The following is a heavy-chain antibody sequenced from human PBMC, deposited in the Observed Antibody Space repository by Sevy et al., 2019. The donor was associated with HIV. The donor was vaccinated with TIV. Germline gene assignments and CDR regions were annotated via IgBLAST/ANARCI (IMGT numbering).Heavy chain of an antibody. D-gene: IGHD1-26*01. V-gene: IGHV3-7*03. CDR2: IKQDGSEK. J-gene: IGHJ3*02. CDR1: GFTFSNYW. CDR3: ARGTIVGPI. Sequence: GGSLRLSCAASGFTFSNYWMSWVRQAPGKGLEWVANIKQDGSEKYYVDSVKGRLTISRDNAKNSLYLQMNSLRAEDTAVYYCARGTIVGPIWGQGTMVTVSS.